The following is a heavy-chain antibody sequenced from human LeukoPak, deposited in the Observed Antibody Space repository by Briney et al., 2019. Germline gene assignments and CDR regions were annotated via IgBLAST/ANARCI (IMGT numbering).Heavy chain of an antibody. V-gene: IGHV1-69*04. CDR1: GGTFSSYA. J-gene: IGHJ4*02. CDR3: ARDPFYSSGWANFDC. D-gene: IGHD6-19*01. Sequence: ASVKVSCKASGGTFSSYAISWVRQAPGQGLEWMGRIIPILGIANYAQKFQGRVTITADKSTSTAYMELSSLRSEDTAVYYCARDPFYSSGWANFDCWGQGTLVTVSS. CDR2: IIPILGIA.